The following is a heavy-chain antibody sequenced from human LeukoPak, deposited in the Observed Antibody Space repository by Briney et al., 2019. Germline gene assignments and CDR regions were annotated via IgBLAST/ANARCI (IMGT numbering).Heavy chain of an antibody. CDR2: IYYSGST. CDR1: GGSISSGSYY. CDR3: ARLRYDAFDI. Sequence: SETLSLTCTVSGGSISSGSYYWGWIRQPPGKGLEWIGSIYYSGSTYYNPSLKSRVTISVDTSKNQFSLKLSSVTAADTAVYYCARLRYDAFDIWGQGTMVTVSS. J-gene: IGHJ3*02. V-gene: IGHV4-39*01.